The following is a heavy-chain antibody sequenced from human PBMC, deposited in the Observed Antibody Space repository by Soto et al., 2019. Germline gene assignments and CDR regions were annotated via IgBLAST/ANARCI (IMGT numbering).Heavy chain of an antibody. Sequence: QVQLVESGGGVVQPGRSLRLSCAASGFTFSSYGMHWVRQAPGKGLEWVAVIWYDGSNKYYADSVKGRFTISRDNSKNTLYLQMNSLRAEDTAVYYCARVAAYGYSSGGGHFDYWGQGTLVTVSS. CDR2: IWYDGSNK. D-gene: IGHD6-19*01. CDR1: GFTFSSYG. CDR3: ARVAAYGYSSGGGHFDY. V-gene: IGHV3-33*01. J-gene: IGHJ4*02.